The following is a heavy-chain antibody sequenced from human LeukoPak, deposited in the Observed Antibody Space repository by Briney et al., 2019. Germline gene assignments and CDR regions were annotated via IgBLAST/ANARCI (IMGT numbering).Heavy chain of an antibody. CDR3: ARDRRIAARRPDAFDI. Sequence: GGSLRLSCAASGFTFDDYGMSWVRQAPGKGLEWVSGINWNGGSTGYADSVKGRFTISRDNAKNSLYLQMDSLRAEDTALYYCARDRRIAARRPDAFDIWGQGTMVTVSS. J-gene: IGHJ3*02. CDR1: GFTFDDYG. V-gene: IGHV3-20*04. D-gene: IGHD6-6*01. CDR2: INWNGGST.